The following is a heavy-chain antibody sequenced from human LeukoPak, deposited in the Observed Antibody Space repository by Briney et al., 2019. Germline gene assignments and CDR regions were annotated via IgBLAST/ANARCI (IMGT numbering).Heavy chain of an antibody. Sequence: GESLKISCKASGYSVTNYWIAWVRQMPGKGLEWMGIIYPGNSNTRYSPPFQGQVTLSADTSISTAYLQWSSLRASDTAMFYCARAYGGNSAGYDYWGQGTLVTVSS. CDR3: ARAYGGNSAGYDY. CDR1: GYSVTNYW. CDR2: IYPGNSNT. D-gene: IGHD4-23*01. J-gene: IGHJ4*02. V-gene: IGHV5-51*01.